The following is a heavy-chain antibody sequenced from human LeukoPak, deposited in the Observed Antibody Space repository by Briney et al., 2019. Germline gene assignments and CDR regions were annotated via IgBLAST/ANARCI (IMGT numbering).Heavy chain of an antibody. D-gene: IGHD6-13*01. Sequence: PGRSLRLSCAVAGFTFSGYAMHWVRQAPGKGLEYVSGIGSNGGDTYYADSVKGRFAISRDNSKNALYLQMGSLRADDMAVYYCARGGSWYQLNSRGQGTLVTVSS. CDR2: IGSNGGDT. CDR3: ARGGSWYQLNS. J-gene: IGHJ5*01. CDR1: GFTFSGYA. V-gene: IGHV3-64*02.